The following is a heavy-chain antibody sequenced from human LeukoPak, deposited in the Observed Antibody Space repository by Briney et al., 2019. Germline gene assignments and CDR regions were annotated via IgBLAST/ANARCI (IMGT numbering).Heavy chain of an antibody. CDR3: ARLAPQWLLFDY. V-gene: IGHV4-39*07. J-gene: IGHJ4*02. CDR2: IYYSGST. D-gene: IGHD6-19*01. Sequence: SETLSLTCTVSGGSISSSSYYWGWIRQPPGKGLEWIGSIYYSGSTNYNPSLKSRATISVDTSKNQFSLKLSSVTAADTAVYYCARLAPQWLLFDYWGQGTLVTVSS. CDR1: GGSISSSSYY.